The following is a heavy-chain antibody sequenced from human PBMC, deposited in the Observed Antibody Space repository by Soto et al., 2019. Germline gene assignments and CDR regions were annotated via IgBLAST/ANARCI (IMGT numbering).Heavy chain of an antibody. CDR1: GFTFSNYW. V-gene: IGHV3-74*01. Sequence: PGGSLRLSCAASGFTFSNYWMHWVRQAPGKGLVWVSRISIDGSTTDYADSVKGRFTISRDNAKNRLYLLMNSLRTDDTAVYYCAHLPYCGDDCGGYWGQGTLVTVSS. J-gene: IGHJ4*02. CDR3: AHLPYCGDDCGGY. CDR2: ISIDGSTT. D-gene: IGHD2-21*02.